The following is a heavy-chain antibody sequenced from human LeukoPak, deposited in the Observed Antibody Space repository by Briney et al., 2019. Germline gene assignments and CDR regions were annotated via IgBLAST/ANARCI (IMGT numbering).Heavy chain of an antibody. Sequence: ASVKVPCKASGYTFTGYYMHWVRQAPGQGLEWMGWINPNSGGTNYAQKFQGRVTMTRDTSISTAYMELSRLRSDDTAVYYCAREHIVVVTAPLYYGMDVWGQGTTVTVSS. D-gene: IGHD2-21*02. CDR1: GYTFTGYY. J-gene: IGHJ6*02. CDR3: AREHIVVVTAPLYYGMDV. CDR2: INPNSGGT. V-gene: IGHV1-2*02.